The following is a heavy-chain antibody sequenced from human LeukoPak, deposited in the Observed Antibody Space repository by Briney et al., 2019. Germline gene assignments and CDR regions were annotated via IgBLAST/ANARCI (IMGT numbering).Heavy chain of an antibody. V-gene: IGHV3-23*01. J-gene: IGHJ2*01. CDR1: GFTFSTYA. Sequence: GGSLRLSCAASGFTFSTYAMSWVRQAAGKGLEWVSTISDSGANTYYADSVRSRFTLSRDNSKNTLYMQKNSLMGDDTAIYYCAKSMTLQWRGFFDLWGRGTHVTVSS. CDR2: ISDSGANT. CDR3: AKSMTLQWRGFFDL. D-gene: IGHD6-19*01.